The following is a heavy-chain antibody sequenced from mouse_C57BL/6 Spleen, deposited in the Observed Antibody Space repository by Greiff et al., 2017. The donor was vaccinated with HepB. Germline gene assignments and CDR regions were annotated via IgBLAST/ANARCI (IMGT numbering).Heavy chain of an antibody. V-gene: IGHV1-26*01. J-gene: IGHJ2*01. D-gene: IGHD2-12*01. CDR2: INPNNGGT. CDR3: ARRDYKDY. CDR1: GYTFTDYY. Sequence: VQLQQSGPELVKPGASVKISCKASGYTFTDYYMNWVKQSHGKSLEWIGDINPNNGGTSYNQKFKGKATLTVDKSSSTAYMELRSLTSEDSAVYYCARRDYKDYWGQGTTLTVSS.